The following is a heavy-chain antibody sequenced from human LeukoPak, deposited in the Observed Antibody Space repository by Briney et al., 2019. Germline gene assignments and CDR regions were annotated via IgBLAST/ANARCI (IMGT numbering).Heavy chain of an antibody. Sequence: PEGSLRLSCAASGFTFSSYGMHWVRQAPGKGLEWVAVISYDGSNKYYADSVKGRFTISRDNSKNTLYLQMNSLRAEDTAVYYCANHGDTSLWGQGTLVTVSS. J-gene: IGHJ4*02. CDR2: ISYDGSNK. CDR3: ANHGDTSL. CDR1: GFTFSSYG. D-gene: IGHD2-2*02. V-gene: IGHV3-30*18.